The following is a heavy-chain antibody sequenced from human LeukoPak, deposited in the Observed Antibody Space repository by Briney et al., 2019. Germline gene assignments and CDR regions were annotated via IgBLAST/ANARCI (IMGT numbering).Heavy chain of an antibody. J-gene: IGHJ4*02. V-gene: IGHV3-48*03. CDR2: ISSSGSTI. D-gene: IGHD6-19*01. CDR1: GFTFSSYE. Sequence: PGGSLRLSCAASGFTFSSYEMNWVRQAPGKGLEWVSYISSSGSTIYYADSVKGRFTISRDNAKNSLYLQMNSLRADDTAVYYCARNMYTSGWYRLGYWGQGTLVTVSS. CDR3: ARNMYTSGWYRLGY.